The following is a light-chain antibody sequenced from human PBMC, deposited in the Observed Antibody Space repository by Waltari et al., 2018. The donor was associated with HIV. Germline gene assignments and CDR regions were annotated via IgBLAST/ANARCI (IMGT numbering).Light chain of an antibody. J-gene: IGLJ3*02. V-gene: IGLV6-57*02. CDR3: QSYDSNNQGV. Sequence: NFMLTQPHSLSESPGKTVIISCTGSSGSIAGNYVQWFQQRPGSAPTTVIYENNQRPSGVPDRSSGSIDTSSNAASLTISGLKTDDEADYYCQSYDSNNQGVIGGGTKLTVL. CDR2: ENN. CDR1: SGSIAGNY.